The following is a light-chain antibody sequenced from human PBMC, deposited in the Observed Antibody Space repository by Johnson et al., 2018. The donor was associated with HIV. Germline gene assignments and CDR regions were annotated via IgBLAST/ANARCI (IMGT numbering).Light chain of an antibody. J-gene: IGLJ1*01. CDR2: ENI. V-gene: IGLV1-51*02. CDR3: GKWESSPGAGGL. Sequence: QSVLTQPPSVSAAPGQKVTISCSGGSSNIGKNYVSWYQQLPGTAPKLLIYENIKRPSEIPDRFSGSKSGTSATLAITGIQTSDEADYYCGKWESSPGAGGLFGTGTKVTVL. CDR1: SSNIGKNY.